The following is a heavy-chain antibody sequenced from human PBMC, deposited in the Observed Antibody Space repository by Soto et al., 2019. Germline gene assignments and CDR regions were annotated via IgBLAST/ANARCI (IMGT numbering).Heavy chain of an antibody. CDR3: AKDGDFGEDGPAEDFEH. D-gene: IGHD4-17*01. CDR1: GFTFKNYA. J-gene: IGHJ1*01. CDR2: TTGSGANK. V-gene: IGHV3-23*01. Sequence: DVNLLESGGGVVQPGESLRISCVGSGFTFKNYAMTWVRQAPGKGLEWVSGTTGSGANKHYADSVRGRFTISRDNSKKTLYLEMKSLTVEATAVYYCAKDGDFGEDGPAEDFEHWGQGTLVTVSS.